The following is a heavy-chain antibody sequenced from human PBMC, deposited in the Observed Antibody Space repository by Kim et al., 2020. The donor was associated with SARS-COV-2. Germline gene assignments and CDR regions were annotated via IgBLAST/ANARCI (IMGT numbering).Heavy chain of an antibody. CDR2: IYYSGST. CDR3: ARALSITMIVVVINAFDI. Sequence: SETLSLTCTVSGGSISSGGYYWSWIRQHPGKGLEWIGYIYYSGSTYYNPSLKSRVTISVDTSKNQFSLKLSSVTAADTAVYYCARALSITMIVVVINAFDIGGQGTMVTVSS. V-gene: IGHV4-31*03. J-gene: IGHJ3*02. D-gene: IGHD3-22*01. CDR1: GGSISSGGYY.